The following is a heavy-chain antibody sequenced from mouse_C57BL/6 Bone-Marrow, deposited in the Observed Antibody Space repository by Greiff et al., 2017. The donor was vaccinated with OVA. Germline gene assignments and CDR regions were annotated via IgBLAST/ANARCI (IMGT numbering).Heavy chain of an antibody. CDR3: ARSRGNSFRFAY. J-gene: IGHJ3*01. Sequence: QVQLQQSGAELVMPGASVKLSCKASGYTFTSYWMHWVKQRPGQGLEWIGEIDPSDSYTNYNQKFKGKSTLTVDKSSSTAYMQLSSLTSEDSAVYYCARSRGNSFRFAYWGQGTLVTVSA. CDR2: IDPSDSYT. V-gene: IGHV1-69*01. D-gene: IGHD2-1*01. CDR1: GYTFTSYW.